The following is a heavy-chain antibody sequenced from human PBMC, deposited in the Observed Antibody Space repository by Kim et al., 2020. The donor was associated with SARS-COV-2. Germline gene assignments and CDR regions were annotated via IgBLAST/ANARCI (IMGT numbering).Heavy chain of an antibody. CDR1: GFTFSSYS. D-gene: IGHD3-9*01. CDR2: ISSSSSYI. J-gene: IGHJ4*02. V-gene: IGHV3-21*01. Sequence: GGSLRLSCAASGFTFSSYSMNWVRQAPGKGLEWVSSISSSSSYIYYADSVKGRFTISRDNAKNSLYLQMNSLRAEDTAVYYCARVGDDILTGYTDYWGQGTLVTVSS. CDR3: ARVGDDILTGYTDY.